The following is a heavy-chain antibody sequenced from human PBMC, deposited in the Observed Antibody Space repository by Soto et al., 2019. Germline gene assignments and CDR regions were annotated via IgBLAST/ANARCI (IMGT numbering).Heavy chain of an antibody. Sequence: PGGSLRISCAASGFTFSNYAMNWVRQAPGKGLEWVSSITSSSNSVFYADSVKGRFTISRDNAKNSLYLQMNSLGAEDTAVYYCAGLLPGTPRGVFDPWGQGTLVTVSS. D-gene: IGHD6-13*01. J-gene: IGHJ5*02. CDR1: GFTFSNYA. V-gene: IGHV3-21*01. CDR2: ITSSSNSV. CDR3: AGLLPGTPRGVFDP.